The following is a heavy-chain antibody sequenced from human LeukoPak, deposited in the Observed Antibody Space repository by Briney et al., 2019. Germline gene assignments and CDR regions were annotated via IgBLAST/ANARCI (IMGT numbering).Heavy chain of an antibody. CDR1: GYTFTSYG. CDR2: ISAYNGNT. CDR3: ARDWTYYYDSSGYYIDY. V-gene: IGHV1-18*01. J-gene: IGHJ4*02. D-gene: IGHD3-22*01. Sequence: ASVKVSCKASGYTFTSYGINWVRQAPGQGLEWMGWISAYNGNTNYAQKLQGRVTMTTDTSTSTAYMELRSLRSDDTAVYYCARDWTYYYDSSGYYIDYWGQGTLVTVSS.